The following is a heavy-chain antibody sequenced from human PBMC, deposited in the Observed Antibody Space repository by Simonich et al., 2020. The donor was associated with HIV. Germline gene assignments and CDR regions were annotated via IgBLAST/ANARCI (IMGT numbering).Heavy chain of an antibody. CDR1: GFTFSSYA. CDR3: ASGGSISSVWADDY. D-gene: IGHD3-16*01. J-gene: IGHJ4*02. CDR2: ISYDGSNK. V-gene: IGHV3-30*04. Sequence: QVQLVESGGGVVQPGRSLRLSCAASGFTFSSYAMHWVRQAPGKGQEWVGVISYDGSNKYYADSVKGRFTISRYNSKTTLYLQMSSLRAEDTAVYYCASGGSISSVWADDYWGQGTLVTVSS.